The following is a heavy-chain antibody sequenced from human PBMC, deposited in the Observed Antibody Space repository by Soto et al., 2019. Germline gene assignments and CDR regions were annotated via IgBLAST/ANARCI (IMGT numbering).Heavy chain of an antibody. J-gene: IGHJ6*02. CDR3: GRGPSPRAPAGGTPVYYAMDV. Sequence: QVQLVQSGAEVKQSGASVKVSCKASGYDFTAYDINWVRQASGQGLEWMGWMNPINGATGSARRFQGRVPLTRNTATGTAYLELTSLRSDDTAVYYCGRGPSPRAPAGGTPVYYAMDVWGQGTTVTVSS. CDR2: MNPINGAT. CDR1: GYDFTAYD. D-gene: IGHD6-13*01. V-gene: IGHV1-8*02.